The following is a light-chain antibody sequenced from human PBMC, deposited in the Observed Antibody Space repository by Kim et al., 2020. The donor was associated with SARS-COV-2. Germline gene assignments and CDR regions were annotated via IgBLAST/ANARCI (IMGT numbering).Light chain of an antibody. CDR1: KSISFY. CDR3: QQSYSTPAT. CDR2: AAS. V-gene: IGKV1-39*01. J-gene: IGKJ4*01. Sequence: AAVEDNVPSTCLESKSISFYLNWNQEIPGKAPSLLIYAASSLQSGVPSRFIGSGSGTVFTLPISSLQPEDFATYYCQQSYSTPATFGGGTKVDIK.